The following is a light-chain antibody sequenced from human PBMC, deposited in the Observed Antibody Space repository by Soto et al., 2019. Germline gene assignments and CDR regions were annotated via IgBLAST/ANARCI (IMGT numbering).Light chain of an antibody. CDR3: QSYDSNLSGV. Sequence: QSVLTQPPSVSGAPGQGVTISCTGSSSNIGTGFDVHWYQQLPGTAPKLIIYGNINRPSGVPDRFSGSKSGTSASLAITGLQAEDEADYFCQSYDSNLSGVFGGGTKLTVL. V-gene: IGLV1-40*01. CDR2: GNI. CDR1: SSNIGTGFD. J-gene: IGLJ3*02.